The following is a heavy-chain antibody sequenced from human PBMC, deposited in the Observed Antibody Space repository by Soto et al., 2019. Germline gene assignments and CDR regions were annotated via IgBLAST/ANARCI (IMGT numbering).Heavy chain of an antibody. CDR3: ARLYYDTTEIWSDP. CDR1: GDSISSGNYY. D-gene: IGHD3-9*01. CDR2: IYFSGST. V-gene: IGHV4-30-4*01. Sequence: SETLSLTCTVSGDSISSGNYYWSWLRQPPGKGLEWIGYIYFSGSTYYNPSLKSRITISVDTSKNQFSLKLSSVTAADTAVYYCARLYYDTTEIWSDPWAQATLVTVYS. J-gene: IGHJ5*02.